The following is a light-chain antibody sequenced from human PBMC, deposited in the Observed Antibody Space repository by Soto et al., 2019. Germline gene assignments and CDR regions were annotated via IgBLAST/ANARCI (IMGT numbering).Light chain of an antibody. Sequence: DIQMTQSPSSLSASVGDRVTLTCRASQDISQYLAWYQQRPGKVPKLLIYYASTLQSGVPSRFSGSGSGTEFTLTISSLQPEDVATYYCLKYTKDAPGTFGQGTKVES. CDR1: QDISQY. V-gene: IGKV1-27*01. CDR3: LKYTKDAPGT. CDR2: YAS. J-gene: IGKJ1*01.